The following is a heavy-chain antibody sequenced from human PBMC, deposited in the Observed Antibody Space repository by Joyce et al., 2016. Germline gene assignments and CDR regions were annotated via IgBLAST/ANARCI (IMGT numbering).Heavy chain of an antibody. CDR3: ARGQFGDF. CDR2: IGPSGDT. J-gene: IGHJ6*02. Sequence: EVQLVESGGDLVQPGGSLRLSCATSGFTFSTFDMHWVRQAAEKCLEWVSTIGPSGDTYYSDSVKGRFTISRENAKNSLYLHMNTLRGEDTVVYYCARGQFGDFGGQGTIVTVSS. D-gene: IGHD3-10*01. CDR1: GFTFSTFD. V-gene: IGHV3-13*01.